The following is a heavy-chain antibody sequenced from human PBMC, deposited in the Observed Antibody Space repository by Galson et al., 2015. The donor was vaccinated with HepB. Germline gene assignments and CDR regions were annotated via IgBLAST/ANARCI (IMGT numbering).Heavy chain of an antibody. Sequence: SLRLSCAASGFTFSGSAMHWVRQASGKGLEWVGRIGSKASSYATVYATSVKGRFTMSRDDSKNTAYLQMNSLKTEDTAVYYCRQDDYWSQGTLVTVSS. CDR1: GFTFSGSA. V-gene: IGHV3-73*01. J-gene: IGHJ4*02. CDR3: RQDDY. CDR2: IGSKASSYAT.